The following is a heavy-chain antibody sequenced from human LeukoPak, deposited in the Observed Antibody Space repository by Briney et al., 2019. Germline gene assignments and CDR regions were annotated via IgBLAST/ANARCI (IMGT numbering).Heavy chain of an antibody. CDR1: GFTFSTYS. V-gene: IGHV3-30*04. J-gene: IGHJ5*02. CDR2: ISHDGKSI. CDR3: ARDDENGYNSLDL. D-gene: IGHD5-24*01. Sequence: GVSLRLSCAASGFTFSTYSIHWVRQAPGKGLECVGVISHDGKSIYYADSVQGRFTISRDNSRNTLYLQINSPRAEDTAVYYCARDDENGYNSLDLWGQGTLVIVSS.